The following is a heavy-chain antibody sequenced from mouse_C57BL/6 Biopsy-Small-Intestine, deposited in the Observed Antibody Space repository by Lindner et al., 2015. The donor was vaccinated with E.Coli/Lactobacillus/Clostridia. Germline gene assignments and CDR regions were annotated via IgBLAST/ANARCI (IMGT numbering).Heavy chain of an antibody. J-gene: IGHJ4*01. CDR2: ISGYNGNT. Sequence: SVKVSCKASGYTFTSYGITWVRQAPGQGLEWVGWISGYNGNTNYAQNLHGRVTMTTDTSTNTVYMELRTLRSDDTAVYYCATTIWGSGGWSLPYWGQGTLVIVSS. V-gene: IGHV1S61*01. CDR3: ATTIWGSGGWSLPY. D-gene: IGHD5-5*01. CDR1: GYTFTSYG.